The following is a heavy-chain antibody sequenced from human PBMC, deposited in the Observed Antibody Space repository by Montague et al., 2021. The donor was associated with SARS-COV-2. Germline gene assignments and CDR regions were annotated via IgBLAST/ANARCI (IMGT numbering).Heavy chain of an antibody. D-gene: IGHD1-1*01. CDR2: TNHGGST. CDR3: ARGAPGY. CDR1: GGSFSDYH. V-gene: IGHV4-34*01. J-gene: IGHJ4*02. Sequence: SDTLSLTCAVYGGSFSDYHWTWIRQSPGEGLEWIGQTNHGGSTKYNPSLKSRVTISIDTSKKQFSLKLTSVTAADTAVYYCARGAPGYWGQGTLVTVSS.